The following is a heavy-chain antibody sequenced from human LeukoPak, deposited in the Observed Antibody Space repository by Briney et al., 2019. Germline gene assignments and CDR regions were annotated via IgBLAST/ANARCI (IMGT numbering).Heavy chain of an antibody. J-gene: IGHJ4*02. CDR3: SFYYDSTSLDY. Sequence: GSSVKVSCKASGGTFSSYAISWVRQAPGQGLEWMGGIIPIFGTANYAQKFQGRVTITADKSTSTAYMELSSLRSEDTAVYYCSFYYDSTSLDYWGQGTLVTVSS. V-gene: IGHV1-69*06. CDR2: IIPIFGTA. CDR1: GGTFSSYA. D-gene: IGHD3-22*01.